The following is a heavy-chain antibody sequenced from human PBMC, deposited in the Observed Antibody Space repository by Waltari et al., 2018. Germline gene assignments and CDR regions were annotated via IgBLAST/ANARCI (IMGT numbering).Heavy chain of an antibody. D-gene: IGHD2-2*03. CDR3: ARQTLGYCTSAACRRLET. CDR2: IFHDGTT. V-gene: IGHV4-38-2*01. CDR1: GYFFNPGFF. J-gene: IGHJ5*02. Sequence: QVQLQESGAGRVRPSETLSLPCAVSGYFFNPGFFWGGILQRPGKGLEWIGNIFHDGTTYHSPSLKNRLTISLDTSKNQFSLRLTFVTVADSALYYCARQTLGYCTSAACRRLETWGQGILVTVSS.